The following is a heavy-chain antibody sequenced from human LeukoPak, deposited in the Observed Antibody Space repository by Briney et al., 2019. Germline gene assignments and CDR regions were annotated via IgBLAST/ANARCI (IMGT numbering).Heavy chain of an antibody. CDR2: INPSGGST. CDR1: GYTFTSYY. D-gene: IGHD3-3*01. V-gene: IGHV1-46*01. J-gene: IGHJ6*03. Sequence: ASVKVSCKASGYTFTSYYMHWVRQAPGQGLEWMGIINPSGGSTSYAQKFQGRVTMTRDMSTSTVYMELSSLRSEDTAVYYCATQIRFLEWLTYYYYMDVWGKGTTVTVSS. CDR3: ATQIRFLEWLTYYYYMDV.